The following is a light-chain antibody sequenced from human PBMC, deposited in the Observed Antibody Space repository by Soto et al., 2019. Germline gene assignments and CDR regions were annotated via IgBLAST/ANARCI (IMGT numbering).Light chain of an antibody. Sequence: EIVMTQSPATLSVSPGERSTLSCRASQSITSKLAWYQQKPGQAPRLLIYGASTRATGIPVRFSGSGSGTEFTLTIPRLQSEDFAVYCCQEYNNWHPLTFGGGTKVEI. J-gene: IGKJ4*01. CDR2: GAS. V-gene: IGKV3-15*01. CDR3: QEYNNWHPLT. CDR1: QSITSK.